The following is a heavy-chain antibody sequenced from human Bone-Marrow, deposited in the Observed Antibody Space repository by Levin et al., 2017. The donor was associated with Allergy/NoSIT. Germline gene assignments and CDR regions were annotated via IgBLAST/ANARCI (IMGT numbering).Heavy chain of an antibody. CDR3: AREEMTTIDF. CDR2: IYNSGSA. CDR1: GDSVSSSSYS. V-gene: IGHV4-61*01. D-gene: IGHD5-24*01. Sequence: SETLSLTCTVSGDSVSSSSYSWNWIRQPPGKGLEWIGYIYNSGSAYYNPSLKSRVIISVDTSKNQFYLRLISVTAADTAMCYCAREEMTTIDFWGQGTLVTVSS. J-gene: IGHJ4*02.